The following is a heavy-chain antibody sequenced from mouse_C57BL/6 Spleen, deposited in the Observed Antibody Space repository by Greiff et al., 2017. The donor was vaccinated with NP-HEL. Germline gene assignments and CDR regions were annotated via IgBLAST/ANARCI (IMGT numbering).Heavy chain of an antibody. D-gene: IGHD2-5*01. CDR2: IWPGGGT. Sequence: VQRVESGPGLVAPSQSLSITCTVSGFSFTSYAISWVRQPPGKGLEWLGVIWPGGGTNYNSALKSRLSISKDNSKSKVFLKMNSLQTDDTARYYCDRNYYSNHREYGGQGTSVTVSS. J-gene: IGHJ4*01. V-gene: IGHV2-9-1*01. CDR3: DRNYYSNHREY. CDR1: GFSFTSYA.